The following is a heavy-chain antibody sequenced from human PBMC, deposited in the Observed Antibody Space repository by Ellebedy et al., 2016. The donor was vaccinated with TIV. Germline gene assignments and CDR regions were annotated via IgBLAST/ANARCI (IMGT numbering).Heavy chain of an antibody. Sequence: GESLKISCAASGFTFSSYAMSWVRQAPGKGLEWVSAISGSGGSTYYADSVKGRFTISRDNSKNTLYLQMNSLRAEDTAVYYCALTIDDILTGYTGAKYYYGMDVWGQGTTVTVSS. D-gene: IGHD3-9*01. CDR2: ISGSGGST. CDR3: ALTIDDILTGYTGAKYYYGMDV. J-gene: IGHJ6*02. CDR1: GFTFSSYA. V-gene: IGHV3-23*01.